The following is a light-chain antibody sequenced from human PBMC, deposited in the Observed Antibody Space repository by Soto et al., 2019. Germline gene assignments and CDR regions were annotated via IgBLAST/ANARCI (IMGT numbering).Light chain of an antibody. CDR3: QQFGSSLGFT. CDR2: GAS. J-gene: IGKJ3*01. V-gene: IGKV3-20*01. Sequence: EIVLTQSPGTLSLSPGERATLSCRASQSINSRYLAWYQQKPGEAPRLLIYGASSRATGIPDRFSGSGSGTDFNLTSSRLEPEDFAVYYCQQFGSSLGFTFGPGTKVDIK. CDR1: QSINSRY.